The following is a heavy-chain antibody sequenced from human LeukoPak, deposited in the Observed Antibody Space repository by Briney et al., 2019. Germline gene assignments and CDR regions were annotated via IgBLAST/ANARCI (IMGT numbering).Heavy chain of an antibody. V-gene: IGHV4-34*01. Sequence: PSETLSLTCAVYGGSFSGYYWSWIRQPPGKGLEWIGEINHSGSTNYNPSLKSRVTISVDTSKNQFSLKLSSVTAADTAVYYWARRMPLNKGAYGMDVWGQGTTVTVSS. CDR1: GGSFSGYY. J-gene: IGHJ6*02. D-gene: IGHD1-26*01. CDR3: ARRMPLNKGAYGMDV. CDR2: INHSGST.